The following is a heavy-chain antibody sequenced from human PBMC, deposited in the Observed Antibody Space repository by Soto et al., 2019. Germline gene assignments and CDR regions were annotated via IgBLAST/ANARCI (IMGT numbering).Heavy chain of an antibody. CDR1: GFTFSDYY. J-gene: IGHJ4*02. CDR2: FSSSSSYT. CDR3: ARSIAVAGPFDY. D-gene: IGHD6-19*01. Sequence: QVQLVESGGALVKPGGSLSPSLAASGFTFSDYYMSWFGQPPGKGLEWVSYFSSSSSYTNYADSVKGRFTISRDNAKNSLYLQMNSLRAEDTAVYYCARSIAVAGPFDYWGQGTLVTVSS. V-gene: IGHV3-11*05.